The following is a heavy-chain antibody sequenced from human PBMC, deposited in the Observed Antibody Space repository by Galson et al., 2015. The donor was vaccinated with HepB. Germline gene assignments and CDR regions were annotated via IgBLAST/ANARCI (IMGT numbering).Heavy chain of an antibody. D-gene: IGHD3-10*01. Sequence: SLRLSCAASGFPFSIYIMHWIRQAPGKGLEWVSSISSGSNTIYYADSVKGRFTISRDNAKNSLFLQMNSLRDEDTATYYCARDPVPEGSGGYFENWGQGTLVIASS. CDR2: ISSGSNTI. J-gene: IGHJ4*02. CDR1: GFPFSIYI. V-gene: IGHV3-48*02. CDR3: ARDPVPEGSGGYFEN.